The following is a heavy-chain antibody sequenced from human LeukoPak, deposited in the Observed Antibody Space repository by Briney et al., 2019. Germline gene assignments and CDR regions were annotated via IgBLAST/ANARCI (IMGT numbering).Heavy chain of an antibody. D-gene: IGHD3-10*01. CDR2: ISGSGGST. Sequence: GGSLRLSCAASGFTFSSYAMSWVRQAPGKGLEWVSAISGSGGSTYYADSVKGRFTISRDNSKNTLYLQMNSLRAEDTAVYYCAKANPNKLLWFGELLGVAGDPFDYWGQGTLVTVSS. V-gene: IGHV3-23*01. CDR3: AKANPNKLLWFGELLGVAGDPFDY. CDR1: GFTFSSYA. J-gene: IGHJ4*02.